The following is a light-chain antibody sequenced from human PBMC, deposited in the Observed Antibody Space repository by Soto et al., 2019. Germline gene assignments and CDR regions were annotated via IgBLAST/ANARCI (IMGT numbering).Light chain of an antibody. Sequence: QTVVTQPPSVSGAPGKRVTISCTGSSSNIGAGYDVHWYQQLPGTAPKLLIYGNSNRPSGVPDRFSGSKSGTSASLAITGLQAEDEADYYCQSYDSSLSGPGVFGGGTKVTVL. V-gene: IGLV1-40*01. CDR3: QSYDSSLSGPGV. CDR2: GNS. J-gene: IGLJ3*02. CDR1: SSNIGAGYD.